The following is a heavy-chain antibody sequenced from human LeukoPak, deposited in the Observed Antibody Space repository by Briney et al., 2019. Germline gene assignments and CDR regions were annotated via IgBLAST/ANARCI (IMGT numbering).Heavy chain of an antibody. V-gene: IGHV3-7*01. CDR2: IKRDGSQK. D-gene: IGHD1-1*01. J-gene: IGHJ5*02. Sequence: GGSLRLSCAAPGFSFSSNWMGRVRQAPGKGLEWVAHIKRDGSQKYYLDSVKGRFTISRDNAKNSLYLQMNSLRVEDTAVYYCARLGLEVGGPNWFDPWGQGTLVTVSS. CDR1: GFSFSSNW. CDR3: ARLGLEVGGPNWFDP.